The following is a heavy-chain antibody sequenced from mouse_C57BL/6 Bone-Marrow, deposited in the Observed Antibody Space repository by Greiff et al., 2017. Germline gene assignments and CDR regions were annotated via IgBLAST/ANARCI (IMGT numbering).Heavy chain of an antibody. Sequence: VQLVESGAELARPGASVKMSCKASGYTFTSYTMHWVKQRPGQGLEWIGYINPSSGYTKYNQKFKDKATVTADKSSSTAYIQLSSLTSEDSAVYYCARREGWLRHDYWGQGGTLAVSS. D-gene: IGHD2-2*01. CDR2: INPSSGYT. J-gene: IGHJ2*01. CDR3: ARREGWLRHDY. CDR1: GYTFTSYT. V-gene: IGHV1-4*01.